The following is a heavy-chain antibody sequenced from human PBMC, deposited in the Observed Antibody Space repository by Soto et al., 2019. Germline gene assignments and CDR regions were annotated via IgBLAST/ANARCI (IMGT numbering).Heavy chain of an antibody. CDR3: ARSPYYDFWSGYYTGSYYYYYGMDV. CDR1: GYTFTSYY. Sequence: QVQLVQSGAEVKKPGASVKVSCKASGYTFTSYYMHWVRQAPGQGLEWMGIINPSGGSTSYAQKFQGRVTMTMDTSTSTVYMELSSLRSEDTAVYYCARSPYYDFWSGYYTGSYYYYYGMDVWGQGTTVTVSS. J-gene: IGHJ6*02. V-gene: IGHV1-46*01. D-gene: IGHD3-3*01. CDR2: INPSGGST.